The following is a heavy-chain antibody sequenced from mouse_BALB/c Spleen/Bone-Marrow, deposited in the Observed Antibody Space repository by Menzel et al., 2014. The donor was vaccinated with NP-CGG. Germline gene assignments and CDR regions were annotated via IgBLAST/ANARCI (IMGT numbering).Heavy chain of an antibody. V-gene: IGHV7-3*02. CDR1: GFTFTDYY. CDR3: ARDMGLLRFDY. CDR2: IRSKANGYTT. D-gene: IGHD1-1*01. Sequence: DVHLVESGGGLVQPGGSLRLSCATSGFTFTDYYMSWVRQPPGKALEWLGFIRSKANGYTTEYSASVRGRFTISRDNSQSILYLQMNTLRAEDSATYYCARDMGLLRFDYWGQGTTLTVSS. J-gene: IGHJ2*01.